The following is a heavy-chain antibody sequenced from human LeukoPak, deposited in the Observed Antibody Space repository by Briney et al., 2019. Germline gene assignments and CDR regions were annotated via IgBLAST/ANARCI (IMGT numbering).Heavy chain of an antibody. CDR1: GYTFTGYY. V-gene: IGHV1-2*02. Sequence: GASVKVSCKTSGYTFTGYYMHWVRQAPGQGLEWMGWINPNTGGTNYAQKFQGRVTMTSDTSISTAYMELSSLKADDTAMYYCARAPMIVVVFPPRLYFWGQGTLVTVSS. CDR3: ARAPMIVVVFPPRLYF. J-gene: IGHJ4*02. D-gene: IGHD3-22*01. CDR2: INPNTGGT.